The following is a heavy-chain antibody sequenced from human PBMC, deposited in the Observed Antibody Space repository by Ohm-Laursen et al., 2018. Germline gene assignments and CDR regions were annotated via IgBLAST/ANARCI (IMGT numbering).Heavy chain of an antibody. D-gene: IGHD3-10*01. Sequence: SLRLSCSAFGFTFSNYAMSWVRQAPGKGLEWLSGLSGSGGSAYYAASVKGRFTMSRDNSKNTVYLQMNSLRAEDTAVYYCAKEDGYYGSGSSTDYWGQGTLVTVSS. CDR2: LSGSGGSA. J-gene: IGHJ4*02. CDR3: AKEDGYYGSGSSTDY. V-gene: IGHV3-23*01. CDR1: GFTFSNYA.